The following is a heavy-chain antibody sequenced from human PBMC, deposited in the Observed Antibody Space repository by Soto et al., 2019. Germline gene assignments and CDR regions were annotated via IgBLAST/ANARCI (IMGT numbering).Heavy chain of an antibody. V-gene: IGHV4-34*01. J-gene: IGHJ6*03. CDR1: GGSFSGYY. D-gene: IGHD2-15*01. CDR3: ARAVGVNIVVVVAAIDYYYNYMAV. Sequence: SETLSLTCAVYGGSFSGYYWSWIRQPPGKGLEWIGEINHSGSTNYNPSLKSRVTISVDTSKNQFSLKLSSVTAADTAVYYCARAVGVNIVVVVAAIDYYYNYMAVWGKGTTVTIS. CDR2: INHSGST.